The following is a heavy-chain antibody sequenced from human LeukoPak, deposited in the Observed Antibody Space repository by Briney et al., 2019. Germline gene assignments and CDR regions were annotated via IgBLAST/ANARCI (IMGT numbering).Heavy chain of an antibody. CDR1: GYTFTSYD. V-gene: IGHV1-8*01. J-gene: IGHJ4*02. CDR3: ARGRGGTAMATYLFDY. Sequence: GASVKVSCKASGYTFTSYDINWVRQATGQGLEWMGWMNPNSGNTGYAQKFQGRVTMTRNTSISTAYMELSSLRSEDTAVYYCARGRGGTAMATYLFDYWGQGTLVTVSS. CDR2: MNPNSGNT. D-gene: IGHD5-18*01.